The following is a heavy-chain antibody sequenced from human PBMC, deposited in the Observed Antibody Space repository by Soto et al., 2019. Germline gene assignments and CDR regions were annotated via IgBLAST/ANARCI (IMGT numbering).Heavy chain of an antibody. CDR2: INPSGGST. J-gene: IGHJ5*02. D-gene: IGHD6-13*01. Sequence: GASVKVSCKASGYTFTSYAMNWVRQAPGQGLEWMGIINPSGGSTSYAQKFQGRVTMTRDTSTSTVYMELSSLRSEDTAVYYCASNGYSSTWHSWFDPWGQGTLVTVSS. V-gene: IGHV1-46*03. CDR3: ASNGYSSTWHSWFDP. CDR1: GYTFTSYA.